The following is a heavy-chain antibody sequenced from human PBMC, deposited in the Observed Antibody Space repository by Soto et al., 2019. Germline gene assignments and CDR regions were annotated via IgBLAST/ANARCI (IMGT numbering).Heavy chain of an antibody. V-gene: IGHV1-69*01. Sequence: QVQLVQSGAEVKKPGSSVKVSRKASGGTFSSYAISWVRQAPGQGLEWMGGIIPIFGTANYAQKFQGRVTITADESTSTAYMELSSLRSEDTAVYYCARDREEWDYCSGGSCQTYYYYGMDVWGQGTTVTVSS. J-gene: IGHJ6*02. D-gene: IGHD2-15*01. CDR3: ARDREEWDYCSGGSCQTYYYYGMDV. CDR1: GGTFSSYA. CDR2: IIPIFGTA.